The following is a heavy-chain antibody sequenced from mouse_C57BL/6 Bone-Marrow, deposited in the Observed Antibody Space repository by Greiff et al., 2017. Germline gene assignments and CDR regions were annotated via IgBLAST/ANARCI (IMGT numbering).Heavy chain of an antibody. CDR3: ARGVVANAMDY. D-gene: IGHD1-1*01. CDR2: ISYDGSN. J-gene: IGHJ4*01. V-gene: IGHV3-6*01. Sequence: DVQLQESGPGLVKPSQSLSLTCSVTGYSITSGYYWNWIRQFPGNKLEWMGYISYDGSNNYNPSLKNRISITRDTSKNQFFLKLNSVTTEDTATYYCARGVVANAMDYWGQGTSVTVAS. CDR1: GYSITSGYY.